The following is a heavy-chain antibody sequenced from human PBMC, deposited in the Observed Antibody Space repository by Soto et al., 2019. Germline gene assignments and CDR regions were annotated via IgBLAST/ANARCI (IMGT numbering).Heavy chain of an antibody. CDR1: GFIFRDYF. J-gene: IGHJ4*02. CDR2: INISGRMT. D-gene: IGHD2-15*01. CDR3: ARLGVASYHFDH. V-gene: IGHV3-11*01. Sequence: QVQLVESGGGLVKPGGSLRLSCAGAGFIFRDYFMTWIRQSPGKGLEWVADINISGRMTHYADSVKGRFTMSRDNDKKSLYLQMDSLRVGDTAVYYCARLGVASYHFDHWGQGTLVTVSS.